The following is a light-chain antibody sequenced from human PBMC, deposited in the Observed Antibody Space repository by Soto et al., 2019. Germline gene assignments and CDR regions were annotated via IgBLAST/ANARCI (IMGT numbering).Light chain of an antibody. V-gene: IGLV2-14*01. CDR1: SSDVGGYNF. Sequence: QSVLTQPASVSGSPGQSITISCTGTSSDVGGYNFVSWYQQHPGKAPKLMIYEVSNRPSGVSTRFSGSKSGNTASLSISGLQAEDEADYYCSSHTSSSTRVFGTGTKVTLL. J-gene: IGLJ1*01. CDR2: EVS. CDR3: SSHTSSSTRV.